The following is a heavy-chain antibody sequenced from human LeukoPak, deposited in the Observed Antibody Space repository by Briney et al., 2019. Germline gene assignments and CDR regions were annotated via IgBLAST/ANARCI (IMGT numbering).Heavy chain of an antibody. V-gene: IGHV3-30*04. CDR1: GFTFSSYA. J-gene: IGHJ4*02. CDR2: ISYDGSNK. Sequence: GGSLRLSCAASGFTFSSYAMHWVRQAPGKGLEWVAVISYDGSNKYYADSVKGRFTISRDNSKNTLYLQMNSLRAEDTAVYYCARTYFDYWGQGTLVTVSS. CDR3: ARTYFDY.